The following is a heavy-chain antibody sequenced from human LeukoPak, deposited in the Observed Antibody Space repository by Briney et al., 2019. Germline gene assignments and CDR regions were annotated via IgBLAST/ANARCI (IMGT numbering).Heavy chain of an antibody. J-gene: IGHJ4*02. CDR2: ISYDGSNK. V-gene: IGHV3-30*18. CDR3: AKDLMAHGILTGYYNPGY. D-gene: IGHD3-9*01. CDR1: GFTFSSYG. Sequence: PGGSLRLSCAASGFTFSSYGMHWVRQAPGKGLEWVAVISYDGSNKYYADSVKGRFTISRDNSKNTLYLQVNSLRAEDTAVYYCAKDLMAHGILTGYYNPGYWGQGTLVTVSS.